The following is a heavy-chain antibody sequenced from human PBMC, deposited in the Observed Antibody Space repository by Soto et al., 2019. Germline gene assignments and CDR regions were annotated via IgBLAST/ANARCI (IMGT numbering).Heavy chain of an antibody. D-gene: IGHD6-13*01. V-gene: IGHV4-30-4*01. CDR2: IYYSGTT. Sequence: QVQLQESGPGLVKPSQTLSLTCTVSGGSIKRGDYYWSWIRQIPGKGLEWIGYIYYSGTTYYNPSLKSRVTISVDTSKTQLSLKLNSVTAADTAMYYCARTVAAGGAGYFFDFWGQGTLVTVSS. CDR3: ARTVAAGGAGYFFDF. J-gene: IGHJ4*02. CDR1: GGSIKRGDYY.